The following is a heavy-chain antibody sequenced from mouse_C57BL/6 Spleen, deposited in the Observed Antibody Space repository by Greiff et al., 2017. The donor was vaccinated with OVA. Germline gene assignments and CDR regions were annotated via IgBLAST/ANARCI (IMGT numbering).Heavy chain of an antibody. CDR1: GYTFTSYT. CDR2: INPSSGYT. D-gene: IGHD1-1*01. Sequence: VKLMESGAELARPGASVKMSCKASGYTFTSYTMHWVKQRPGQGLEWIGYINPSSGYTKYNQKFKDKATLTADKSSSTAYMQLSSLTSEDSAVYYCARYYGSILWYFDVWGTGTTVTVSS. J-gene: IGHJ1*03. V-gene: IGHV1-4*01. CDR3: ARYYGSILWYFDV.